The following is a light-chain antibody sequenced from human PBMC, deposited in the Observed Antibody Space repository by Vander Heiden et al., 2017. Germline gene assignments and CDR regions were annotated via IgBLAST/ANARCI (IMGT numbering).Light chain of an antibody. Sequence: QSVLTQPPTVSGAPGQRVTISCTVSSSNFGAGYDVHWYQQLPGAAPQLLIYGNSNRPSGVPDRFSGSKSGASASLAITGLQAEDEADYYCQSYDSSLSGSWVFGGGTKLTVL. CDR1: SSNFGAGYD. V-gene: IGLV1-40*01. J-gene: IGLJ3*02. CDR3: QSYDSSLSGSWV. CDR2: GNS.